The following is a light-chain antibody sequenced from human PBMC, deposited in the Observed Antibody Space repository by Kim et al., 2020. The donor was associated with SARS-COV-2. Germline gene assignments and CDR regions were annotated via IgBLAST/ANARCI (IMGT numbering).Light chain of an antibody. CDR3: QQYNNWPRT. Sequence: EIVMTQSPATLSVSPGERGTLSCRASQSVGSNLAWYQQKPGQAPRLLIYGASTRATGIPARFSGSGSWTEFTLTIGSLQSEDFAVYYCQQYNNWPRTFGQGTKVEIK. V-gene: IGKV3-15*01. J-gene: IGKJ1*01. CDR1: QSVGSN. CDR2: GAS.